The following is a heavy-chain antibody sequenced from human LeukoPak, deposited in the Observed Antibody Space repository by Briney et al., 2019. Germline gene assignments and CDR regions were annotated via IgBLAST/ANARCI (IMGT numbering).Heavy chain of an antibody. V-gene: IGHV3-21*01. Sequence: PGGSLRLSCAASGFTFSSYAMSWVRQAPGKGLEWVSSISSSSSYIYYADSVKGRFTISRDNAKNSLYLQMNSLRAEDTAVYYCARPYSSSSRGPFDYWGQGTLVTVSS. D-gene: IGHD6-6*01. J-gene: IGHJ4*02. CDR3: ARPYSSSSRGPFDY. CDR1: GFTFSSYA. CDR2: ISSSSSYI.